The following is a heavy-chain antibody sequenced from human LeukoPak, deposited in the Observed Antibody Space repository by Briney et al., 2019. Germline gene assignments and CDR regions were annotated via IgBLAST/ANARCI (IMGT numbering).Heavy chain of an antibody. CDR1: GGTFSSYA. CDR2: IIPIFGTA. Sequence: GASVKLSCKASGGTFSSYAISWVRQAPGQGLEWMGGIIPIFGTANYAQKFQGRVTITTDESTSTAYMELSSLRSEDTAVYYCASNTKYSSSRNYYYYMDVWGKGTTVTVSS. CDR3: ASNTKYSSSRNYYYYMDV. V-gene: IGHV1-69*05. D-gene: IGHD6-6*01. J-gene: IGHJ6*03.